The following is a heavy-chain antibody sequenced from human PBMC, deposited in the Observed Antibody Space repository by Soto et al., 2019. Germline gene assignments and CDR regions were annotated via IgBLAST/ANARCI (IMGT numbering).Heavy chain of an antibody. J-gene: IGHJ4*02. CDR1: GFTFSASA. Sequence: EVQLVESGGGLVQPGGSLKLSCAASGFTFSASAMHWVRQASGKGLEWVGRIRSKANSYATAYAASVKGRFTISRDDSENMAYRQMSSLETEDTAVYYCVSRRYCGGDCYFDYWGQGTLVTVSS. V-gene: IGHV3-73*02. CDR2: IRSKANSYAT. CDR3: VSRRYCGGDCYFDY. D-gene: IGHD2-21*02.